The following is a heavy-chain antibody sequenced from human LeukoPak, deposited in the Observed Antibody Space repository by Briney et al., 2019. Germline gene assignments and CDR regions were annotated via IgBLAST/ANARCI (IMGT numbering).Heavy chain of an antibody. V-gene: IGHV1-2*02. CDR1: GYTFTGYY. J-gene: IGHJ6*03. CDR3: ARRTGYNYYYMDV. Sequence: KPGASVKVSCKASGYTFTGYYMHWVRQAPGQGLEWMGWINPNSGGTNYAQKFQGRVTMTRDTSISTAYMELSRLRSDDTAVYYCARRTGYNYYYMDVWGKGTTVTVSS. D-gene: IGHD6-6*01. CDR2: INPNSGGT.